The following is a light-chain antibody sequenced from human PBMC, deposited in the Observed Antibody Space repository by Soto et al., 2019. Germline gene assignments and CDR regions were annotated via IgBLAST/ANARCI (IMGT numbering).Light chain of an antibody. V-gene: IGKV3-11*01. J-gene: IGKJ1*01. Sequence: EIVLTHSLGTLSLSAGERATLSCLASQSVSSSYLAWYQQKPGQAPRLLIYDASNRATGIPARFSGSGSGTDFTLTISSLEPEDFAVYYCQQRSNWPQTFGQGTKVDI. CDR2: DAS. CDR3: QQRSNWPQT. CDR1: QSVSSSY.